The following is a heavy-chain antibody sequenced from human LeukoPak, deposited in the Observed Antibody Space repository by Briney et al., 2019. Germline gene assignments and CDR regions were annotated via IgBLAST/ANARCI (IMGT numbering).Heavy chain of an antibody. Sequence: PGGSLRLSCVASGFTFISYIMNWVRQAPGKGVEWVSPISSSSSYIYYADSLKGRFTISRDNAKNSLYMQRNRLRAEDTAVYYCARDEVYFHQMLYLSELPKWFDPWGEGTLVTVSS. CDR3: ARDEVYFHQMLYLSELPKWFDP. V-gene: IGHV3-21*01. D-gene: IGHD2-2*02. CDR1: GFTFISYI. CDR2: ISSSSSYI. J-gene: IGHJ5*02.